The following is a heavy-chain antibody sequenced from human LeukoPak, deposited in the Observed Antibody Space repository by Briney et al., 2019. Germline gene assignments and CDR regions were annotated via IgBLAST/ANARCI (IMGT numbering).Heavy chain of an antibody. D-gene: IGHD3-22*01. J-gene: IGHJ4*02. CDR3: ARERNYYDSSGYSTFYYFDY. CDR1: GGSISSYY. Sequence: SETLSLTCTVSGGSISSYYWSWIRQPAGKGLEWIGRIYTSGSTNYNPSLKSRVTMSVDTSKNQFSLKLSSVTAADTAVYYCARERNYYDSSGYSTFYYFDYWAREPWSPSPQ. CDR2: IYTSGST. V-gene: IGHV4-4*07.